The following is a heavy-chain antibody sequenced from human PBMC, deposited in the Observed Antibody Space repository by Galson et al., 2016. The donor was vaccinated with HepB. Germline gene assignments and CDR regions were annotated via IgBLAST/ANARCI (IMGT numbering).Heavy chain of an antibody. V-gene: IGHV3-15*01. CDR1: GLIVSNEY. J-gene: IGHJ4*02. D-gene: IGHD3-22*01. Sequence: SLRLSCAASGLIVSNEYMNWVRQAPGKGLEWVGRIKSVIDGETKDYAKPVRGRFAITRDDTKNTLYLQMNSLKIEDTAIYYCTTDPPGPYYYETSGYYRTSDYWGQGTLVTVSS. CDR3: TTDPPGPYYYETSGYYRTSDY. CDR2: IKSVIDGETK.